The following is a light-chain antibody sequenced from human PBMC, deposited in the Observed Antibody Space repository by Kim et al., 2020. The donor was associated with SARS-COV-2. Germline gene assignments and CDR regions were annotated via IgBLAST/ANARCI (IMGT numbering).Light chain of an antibody. CDR3: HSRDTSGDHVV. CDR1: SLSSYY. J-gene: IGLJ3*02. Sequence: LGQTVGITCQGDSLSSYYASWYQQKPGQAPVLVIYGKDNRPSGIPDRFSGSSSGDTASLTISGAQAEDEADYYCHSRDTSGDHVVFGGGTQLTVL. CDR2: GKD. V-gene: IGLV3-19*01.